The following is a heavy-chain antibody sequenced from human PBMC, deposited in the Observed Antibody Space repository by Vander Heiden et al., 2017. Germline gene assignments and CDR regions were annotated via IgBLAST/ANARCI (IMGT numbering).Heavy chain of an antibody. V-gene: IGHV3-30-3*01. J-gene: IGHJ4*02. CDR2: ISYDGSNT. D-gene: IGHD3-16*01. Sequence: QVQLVESGGGVVQPGRSLRLSCAASGFSFSNYPRHWVRQAPGKGLEWVAVISYDGSNTYYADSVRGRFTISRDDSKKTLYVEMNSLRDEDTAVYFCASGSRGLGGVSPFYYWGQGTLVTVSS. CDR3: ASGSRGLGGVSPFYY. CDR1: GFSFSNYP.